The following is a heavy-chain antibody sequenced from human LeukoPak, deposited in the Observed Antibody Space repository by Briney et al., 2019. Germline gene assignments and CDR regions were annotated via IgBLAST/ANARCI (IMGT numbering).Heavy chain of an antibody. Sequence: GGSLRLSCAASGFTFSTYSMNWVRQAPGKGLEWVSFIDTSGSYIYYGDSMKGRFTISRDNAKNSLYLQMSGLRAEDTAVYYCARGRSITLLRGVAMSDGFDIWGQGQWSPSLQ. CDR3: ARGRSITLLRGVAMSDGFDI. CDR1: GFTFSTYS. D-gene: IGHD3-10*01. J-gene: IGHJ3*02. V-gene: IGHV3-21*01. CDR2: IDTSGSYI.